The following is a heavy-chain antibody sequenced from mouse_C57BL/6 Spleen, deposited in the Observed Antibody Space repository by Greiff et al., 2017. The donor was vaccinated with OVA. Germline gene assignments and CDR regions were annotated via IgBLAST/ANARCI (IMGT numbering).Heavy chain of an antibody. D-gene: IGHD2-12*01. CDR3: AREDDDWYFDV. Sequence: EVQLVESGPGLVKPSQSLSLTCSVTGYSITSGYYWNWIRQFPGNKLEWMGYISYDGSNNYNPSLKNRISITRDTSKNQFFLKLNSVTTEDTATYYCAREDDDWYFDVWGTGTTVTVSS. CDR1: GYSITSGYY. CDR2: ISYDGSN. V-gene: IGHV3-6*01. J-gene: IGHJ1*03.